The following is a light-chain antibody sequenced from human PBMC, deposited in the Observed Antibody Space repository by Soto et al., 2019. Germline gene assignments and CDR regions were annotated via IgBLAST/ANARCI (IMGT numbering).Light chain of an antibody. CDR1: QSVSSN. Sequence: IVMTQSPATLSVSPGERATLSCRASQSVSSNLAWYQQKPGQAPRLLIYAASTRAPGIPARFSGSGSGTEFTLTISSLQSEDFAIYYCQQYNNWPPLTFGQGTRLEIK. V-gene: IGKV3-15*01. CDR3: QQYNNWPPLT. CDR2: AAS. J-gene: IGKJ5*01.